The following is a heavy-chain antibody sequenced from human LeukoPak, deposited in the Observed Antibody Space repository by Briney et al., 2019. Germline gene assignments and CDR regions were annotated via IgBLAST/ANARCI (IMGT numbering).Heavy chain of an antibody. J-gene: IGHJ4*02. CDR2: ITDSGANT. CDR1: GFTFSSFA. Sequence: GGSLRLSCAASGFTFSSFAMSWVRQAPGKGLEWVSTITDSGANTYYADSVKGRFTISRDNSGTTLFLQMNSLRVEDAALYYCAKAPPIITLIGFGYYFDSWGLGTLVTVSS. D-gene: IGHD3-22*01. CDR3: AKAPPIITLIGFGYYFDS. V-gene: IGHV3-23*01.